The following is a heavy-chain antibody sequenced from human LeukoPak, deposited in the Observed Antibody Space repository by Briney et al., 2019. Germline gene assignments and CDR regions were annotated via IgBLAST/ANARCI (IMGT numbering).Heavy chain of an antibody. J-gene: IGHJ4*02. CDR3: ARGLNSGMTDY. V-gene: IGHV1-69*08. CDR2: IIPIIRQT. Sequence: SVKVSCKPSEDIFSSYTVSWVRQAPGQGLQWMGRIIPIIRQTKYSQKFQGRVTITADKSTSTVYMDLSGLTSDDTALYCCARGLNSGMTDYWGQGTLVTVSS. CDR1: EDIFSSYT. D-gene: IGHD1-26*01.